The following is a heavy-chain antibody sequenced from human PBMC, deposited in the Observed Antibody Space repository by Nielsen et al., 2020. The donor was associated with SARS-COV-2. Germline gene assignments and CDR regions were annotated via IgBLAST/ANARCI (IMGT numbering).Heavy chain of an antibody. J-gene: IGHJ4*02. Sequence: ASVKVSCKASGYTFTSYDINWVRQATGQGLEWMGWMNPNSGNTGYAQKFQGRVTITADKSTSTAYMELSSLRSEDTAVYYCARTTAYCGGDCYSSDYWGQGTLVTVPS. CDR1: GYTFTSYD. D-gene: IGHD2-21*02. V-gene: IGHV1-8*01. CDR3: ARTTAYCGGDCYSSDY. CDR2: MNPNSGNT.